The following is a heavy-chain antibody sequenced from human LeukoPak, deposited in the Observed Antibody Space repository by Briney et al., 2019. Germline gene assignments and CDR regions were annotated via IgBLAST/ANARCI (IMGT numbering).Heavy chain of an antibody. Sequence: SQTLSLTCAISGDIVSSNSAAWNWIRQSPSRGLEWLGRTYYRSKWSSNYAVSVKSRITIHPDTSKNQFSLQLNSVTPEDTAVYYCAGGVDTDLHYWGQGTLVTVSP. J-gene: IGHJ4*02. V-gene: IGHV6-1*01. CDR2: TYYRSKWSS. CDR3: AGGVDTDLHY. CDR1: GDIVSSNSAA. D-gene: IGHD5-18*01.